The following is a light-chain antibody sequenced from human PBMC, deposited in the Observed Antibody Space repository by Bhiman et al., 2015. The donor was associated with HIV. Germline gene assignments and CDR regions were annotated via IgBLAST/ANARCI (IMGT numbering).Light chain of an antibody. V-gene: IGLV2-8*01. CDR2: EVN. CDR1: SSDVGGYNY. Sequence: QSALTQPPSASGSPGQSVIISCTGTSSDVGGYNYVTWYQQHPGKAPKLMIYEVNKRPSGVPERFSGSKSGNTASLTISRVEDGDEADFYCQVWDRSTTSEVFGGGTKLTVL. CDR3: QVWDRSTTSEV. J-gene: IGLJ3*02.